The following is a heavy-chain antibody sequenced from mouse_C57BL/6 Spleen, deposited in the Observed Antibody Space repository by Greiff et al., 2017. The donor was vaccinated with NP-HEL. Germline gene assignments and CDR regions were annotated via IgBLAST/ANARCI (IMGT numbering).Heavy chain of an antibody. CDR1: GYTFTDYE. Sequence: QVQLKQSGAELVRPGASVTLSCKASGYTFTDYEMHWVKQTPVHGLEWIGAIDPETGGTAYNQKFKGKAILTADKSSSTAYMELRSLTSEDSAVYYCTRRYGNYGGAMDYWGQGTSVTVSS. V-gene: IGHV1-15*01. CDR3: TRRYGNYGGAMDY. D-gene: IGHD2-10*02. J-gene: IGHJ4*01. CDR2: IDPETGGT.